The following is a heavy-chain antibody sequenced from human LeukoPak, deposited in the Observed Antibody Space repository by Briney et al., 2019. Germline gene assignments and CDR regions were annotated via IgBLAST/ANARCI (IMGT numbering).Heavy chain of an antibody. Sequence: GGSLRLSCAASGFTVSSNYMSWVRQAPGKGLEWVSVIYSGGSTYYADSVKGRFTISRDNSKNTLYLQMNSLRAEDTAVYYCARDLMGSYAGYWGQGTLVTVSS. V-gene: IGHV3-53*01. CDR1: GFTVSSNY. CDR2: IYSGGST. J-gene: IGHJ4*02. CDR3: ARDLMGSYAGY. D-gene: IGHD3-16*01.